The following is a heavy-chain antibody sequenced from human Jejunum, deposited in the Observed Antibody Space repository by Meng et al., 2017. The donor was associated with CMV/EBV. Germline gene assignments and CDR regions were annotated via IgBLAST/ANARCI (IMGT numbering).Heavy chain of an antibody. J-gene: IGHJ4*02. CDR1: GFTLSNSW. CDR2: MNADGSTT. CDR3: SRAGNYRFDY. V-gene: IGHV3-74*01. Sequence: SCEGSGFTLSNSWMHWVRQAPGKGLVWVSRMNADGSTTTYADSVKGRFTISRDNAKNTLYLQMNSLTAEDTAVYYCSRAGNYRFDYWGQGTLVTVSS. D-gene: IGHD1-7*01.